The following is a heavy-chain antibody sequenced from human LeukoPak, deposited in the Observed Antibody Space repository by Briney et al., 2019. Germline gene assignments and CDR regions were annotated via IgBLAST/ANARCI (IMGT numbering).Heavy chain of an antibody. D-gene: IGHD2-15*01. CDR3: ARVLLPAAMDV. CDR2: ISYSGST. V-gene: IGHV4-31*03. Sequence: SETLSLTCTVSGGSISSGGYYWSWIRQHPGKGLEWIGYISYSGSTYYNPSLKGRPTISVDSSKNQFSLRLTSVTAADTAVYYCARVLLPAAMDVWGQGTTVTVSS. J-gene: IGHJ6*02. CDR1: GGSISSGGYY.